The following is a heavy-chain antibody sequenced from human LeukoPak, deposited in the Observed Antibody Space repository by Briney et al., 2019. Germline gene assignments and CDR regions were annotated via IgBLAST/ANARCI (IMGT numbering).Heavy chain of an antibody. Sequence: EASVKVSCKASGYTSTSYGISWVRQAPGQGLEWMGWISAYNGNTNYAQKLQGRVTMTTDTSTSTAYMELRSLRSDDTAVYYCARDIFVDKGWDHFDYWGQGTLVTVSS. CDR2: ISAYNGNT. D-gene: IGHD5-12*01. J-gene: IGHJ4*02. V-gene: IGHV1-18*01. CDR3: ARDIFVDKGWDHFDY. CDR1: GYTSTSYG.